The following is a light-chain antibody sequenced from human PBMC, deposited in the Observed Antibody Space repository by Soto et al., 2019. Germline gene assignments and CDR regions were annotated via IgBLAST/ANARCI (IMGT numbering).Light chain of an antibody. Sequence: DIQLTQSPSTLSASVGDRVTITCRASQSISGWLAWYQQKPGEAPKLLIYDASNLETGVPSRFSGSGSGTDFTFTISSLQPEDIATYYCQQYDNPPLTFGGGTKVDIK. CDR1: QSISGW. V-gene: IGKV1-33*01. J-gene: IGKJ4*01. CDR2: DAS. CDR3: QQYDNPPLT.